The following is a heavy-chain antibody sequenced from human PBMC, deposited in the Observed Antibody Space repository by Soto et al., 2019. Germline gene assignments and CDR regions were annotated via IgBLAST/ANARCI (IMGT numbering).Heavy chain of an antibody. CDR1: GYTFTSDD. CDR2: MNPYSGDT. Sequence: QVQLVQSGAEVKKPGASVKVSCKASGYTFTSDDINWVRQATGQGLEWMGWMNPYSGDTGHAGKFQGRVTMPRDTSISTAYTELSGLSAEDTAVYYCARGVEAAGTDWFDPWGPGPRVTVSS. V-gene: IGHV1-8*01. CDR3: ARGVEAAGTDWFDP. D-gene: IGHD6-13*01. J-gene: IGHJ5*02.